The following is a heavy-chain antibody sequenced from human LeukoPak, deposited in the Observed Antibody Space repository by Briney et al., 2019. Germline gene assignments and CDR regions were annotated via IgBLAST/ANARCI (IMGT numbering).Heavy chain of an antibody. CDR2: ISSDSSHI. CDR1: GFTFSTYT. CDR3: VGGEGREF. J-gene: IGHJ4*02. Sequence: GGSLRLSCAASGFTFSTYTMNWVRQAPGKGPEYVSSISSDSSHIHYADSVKGRFAISRDNAKNSLYLQLNSLRADDTAVYYCVGGEGREFWGQGTLVTVSS. V-gene: IGHV3-21*01. D-gene: IGHD3-10*01.